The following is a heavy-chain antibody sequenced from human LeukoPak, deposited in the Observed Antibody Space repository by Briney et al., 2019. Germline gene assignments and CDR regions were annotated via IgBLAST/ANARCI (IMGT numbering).Heavy chain of an antibody. V-gene: IGHV1-2*02. CDR2: INPNSGGT. Sequence: ASVKVSCKASGYTFTSYDINWVREAPGQGLEWMGWINPNSGGTNYAQKFQGRVTMTRDTSISTAYMELNRLRSDDTAVYYCARDFLRGSYFYWGQGTLVTVSS. CDR1: GYTFTSYD. D-gene: IGHD1-26*01. J-gene: IGHJ4*02. CDR3: ARDFLRGSYFY.